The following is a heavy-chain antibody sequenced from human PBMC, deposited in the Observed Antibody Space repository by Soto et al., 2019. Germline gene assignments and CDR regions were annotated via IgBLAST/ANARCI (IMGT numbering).Heavy chain of an antibody. CDR1: GFTFSSYA. CDR2: ISGSGGST. Sequence: EVQLLESGGGLVQPGGSLRLSCAASGFTFSSYAMTWVRQAPGKGLEWVSGISGSGGSTDYADSVKGRFTVSRDKSKNTLALQMNSLRAEDTAVYYCAKARSPAIVVVTGIFDYWGQGTLVTVSS. D-gene: IGHD2-21*02. CDR3: AKARSPAIVVVTGIFDY. V-gene: IGHV3-23*01. J-gene: IGHJ4*02.